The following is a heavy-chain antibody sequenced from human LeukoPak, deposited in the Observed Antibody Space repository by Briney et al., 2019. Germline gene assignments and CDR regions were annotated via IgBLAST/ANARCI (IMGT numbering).Heavy chain of an antibody. CDR1: GYSFTAYY. Sequence: ASVRVSCKASGYSFTAYYMHWVRQAPGQGLEWMGWINPNSGDTNYAQNFQGRVTMTRDTSISTAYMELNRLKSDDTALYYCARDMGTGGAFDIWGQGTKVTVSS. CDR2: INPNSGDT. J-gene: IGHJ3*02. D-gene: IGHD1-1*01. V-gene: IGHV1-2*02. CDR3: ARDMGTGGAFDI.